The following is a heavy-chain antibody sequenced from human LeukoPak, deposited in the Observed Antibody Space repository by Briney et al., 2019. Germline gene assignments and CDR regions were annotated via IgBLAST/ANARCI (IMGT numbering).Heavy chain of an antibody. CDR3: ARETDYYDSSGYQPPHDAFDI. D-gene: IGHD3-22*01. Sequence: SETLSLTCTVSGGSISSYYWSWIRQPPGKGLEWIGYIYYSGSTNYSPSLKSRVTISVDTSKNQFSLKLSSVTAADTAVYYCARETDYYDSSGYQPPHDAFDIWGQGTMVTVSS. CDR1: GGSISSYY. CDR2: IYYSGST. J-gene: IGHJ3*02. V-gene: IGHV4-59*01.